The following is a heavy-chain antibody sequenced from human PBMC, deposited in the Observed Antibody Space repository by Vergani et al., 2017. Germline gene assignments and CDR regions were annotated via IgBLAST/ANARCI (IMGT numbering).Heavy chain of an antibody. CDR2: IYYSGST. D-gene: IGHD4-17*01. V-gene: IGHV4-30-4*01. J-gene: IGHJ4*02. CDR1: GGSISSSSYY. Sequence: QLQLQESGPGLVKPSETLSLTCTVSGGSISSSSYYWSWIRQPPGKGLEWIGYIYYSGSTYYNPSLKSRVTISVDTSKNQFSLKLSAVTAADTAVYYCARDPSDSGDYGIGWGQGTLVTVSS. CDR3: ARDPSDSGDYGIG.